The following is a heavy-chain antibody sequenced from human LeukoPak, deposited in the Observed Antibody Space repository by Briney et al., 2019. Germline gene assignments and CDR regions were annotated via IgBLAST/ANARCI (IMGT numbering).Heavy chain of an antibody. CDR2: IIPIFGTA. CDR3: ARAQQLAQLQFDY. Sequence: SVKVSCKASGGTFSSYAVSWVRQAPGQGLEWMGGIIPIFGTANYAQKFQGRVTITADESTSTAYMELSSLRSEDTAVYYCARAQQLAQLQFDYWGQGTLVTVSS. CDR1: GGTFSSYA. V-gene: IGHV1-69*13. J-gene: IGHJ4*02. D-gene: IGHD6-13*01.